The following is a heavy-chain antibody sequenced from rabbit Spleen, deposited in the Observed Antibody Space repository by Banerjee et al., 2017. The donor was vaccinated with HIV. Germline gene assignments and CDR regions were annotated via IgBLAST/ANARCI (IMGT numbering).Heavy chain of an antibody. Sequence: QSLEESGGDLVKPGASLTLTCTASGFSFSSSYWICWVRQAPGKGLEWIACIYAGSSGSTYYASWAKGRFTISKTSSTTVTLQMTSLTVADTATYFCARDNYAGTTDSWAFSLWGPGTLVTVS. V-gene: IGHV1S40*01. CDR3: ARDNYAGTTDSWAFSL. J-gene: IGHJ4*01. CDR1: GFSFSSSYW. D-gene: IGHD4-2*01. CDR2: IYAGSSGST.